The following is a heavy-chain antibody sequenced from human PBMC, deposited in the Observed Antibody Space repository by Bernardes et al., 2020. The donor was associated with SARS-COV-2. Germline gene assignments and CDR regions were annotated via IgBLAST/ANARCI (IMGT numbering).Heavy chain of an antibody. CDR1: GFSFRNYG. V-gene: IGHV3-30*03. D-gene: IGHD6-19*01. J-gene: IGHJ4*02. CDR2: ISDDGSQK. CDR3: AIGAVAGTESFGF. Sequence: GSTLQVCCACSGFSFRNYGVHWVQKGPGKGLEWVETISDDGSQKKYADSVKGRFTISRDNSKNTLFLQMNSLRTEDTAVHFCAIGAVAGTESFGFWGQGALVTVS.